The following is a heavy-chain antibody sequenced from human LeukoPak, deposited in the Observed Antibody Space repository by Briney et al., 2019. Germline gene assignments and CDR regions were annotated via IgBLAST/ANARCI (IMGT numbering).Heavy chain of an antibody. CDR3: ARDVVVTAVYAFDI. Sequence: SETLSLTCTVSGGSISSYYWSWIRQPPGKGLEWIGYIYYSGSTNYNPSLKSRVTISVDTSKNRFSLKLSSVTAADTAVYYCARDVVVTAVYAFDIWGQGTMVTVSS. CDR2: IYYSGST. CDR1: GGSISSYY. J-gene: IGHJ3*02. V-gene: IGHV4-59*01. D-gene: IGHD2-21*02.